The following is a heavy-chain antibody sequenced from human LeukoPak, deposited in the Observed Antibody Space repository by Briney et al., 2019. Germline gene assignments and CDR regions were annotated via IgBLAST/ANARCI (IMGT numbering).Heavy chain of an antibody. J-gene: IGHJ5*02. Sequence: GESLRISCQGFGYSFTSYWIGWVRQMPGKGMEWMGVIYPGDSRIRYNPSFQGQVTISVDKSISTAYLQWVSLKASDTAMYYCACRDLTSTWSFPWGQGTLVTVSS. CDR1: GYSFTSYW. CDR2: IYPGDSRI. D-gene: IGHD6-13*01. CDR3: ACRDLTSTWSFP. V-gene: IGHV5-51*01.